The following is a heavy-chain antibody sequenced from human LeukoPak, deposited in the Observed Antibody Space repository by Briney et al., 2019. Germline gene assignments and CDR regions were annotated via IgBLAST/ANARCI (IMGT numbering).Heavy chain of an antibody. D-gene: IGHD3-10*01. CDR2: FDPEDGET. CDR1: GYSLTELS. V-gene: IGHV1-24*01. CDR3: ATVGSRPSGFDYYMDV. Sequence: ASVKVSCKVSGYSLTELSMHWVRQAPGKGLEWMGGFDPEDGETIYAQKFQGRVTMTEDTSTDTAYMELSSLRAEDTAVYYCATVGSRPSGFDYYMDVWGKGTTVTVSS. J-gene: IGHJ6*03.